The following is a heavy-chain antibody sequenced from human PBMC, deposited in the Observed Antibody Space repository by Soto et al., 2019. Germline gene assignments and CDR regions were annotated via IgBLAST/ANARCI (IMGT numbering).Heavy chain of an antibody. D-gene: IGHD5-18*01. CDR2: IYYSGST. J-gene: IGHJ4*02. CDR1: GGSISSSSYY. V-gene: IGHV4-39*01. Sequence: SETLSLTCTVSGGSISSSSYYWGWIRQPPGKGLEWIGSIYYSGSTYYNPSLKSRVTISVDTSKNQFSLKLSSVTAADTAVYHCARSGYSYDIDYWGQGTLVTVSS. CDR3: ARSGYSYDIDY.